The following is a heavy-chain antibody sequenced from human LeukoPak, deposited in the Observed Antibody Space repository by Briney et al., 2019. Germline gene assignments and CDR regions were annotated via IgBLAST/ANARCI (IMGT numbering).Heavy chain of an antibody. Sequence: KTSQTLSLTCTVSGGSISSGDYYWSWIRQHPGKGLEWIGYIYYSGSTYYNPSLKSRVTISVDTSKNQFSLKLSSVTAADTAVYYCARRTYYYDNYAFDIWGQGTMVTVSS. V-gene: IGHV4-30-4*08. J-gene: IGHJ3*02. CDR3: ARRTYYYDNYAFDI. D-gene: IGHD3-22*01. CDR2: IYYSGST. CDR1: GGSISSGDYY.